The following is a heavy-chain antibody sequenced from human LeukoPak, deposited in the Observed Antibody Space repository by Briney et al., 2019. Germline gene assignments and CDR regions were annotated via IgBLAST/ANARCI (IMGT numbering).Heavy chain of an antibody. V-gene: IGHV3-30*04. CDR2: ISYDGTNK. J-gene: IGHJ4*02. Sequence: QAGGSLRLSCAASGFTFDNFPMHWVRQAPGKGLEWVSFISYDGTNKNYADSVKGRFTISRDNSKNTIYLQMDSLRLEDTAVYYCARDRNVVGGDFDSWGQGTLVTVSS. CDR3: ARDRNVVGGDFDS. D-gene: IGHD2-21*01. CDR1: GFTFDNFP.